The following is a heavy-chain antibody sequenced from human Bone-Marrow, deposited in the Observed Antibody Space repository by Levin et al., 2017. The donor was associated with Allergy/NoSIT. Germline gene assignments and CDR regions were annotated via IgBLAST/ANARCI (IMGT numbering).Heavy chain of an antibody. Sequence: GGSLRLSCAASGFTFSDYYMDWVRQAPGKGLEWVGRIRNKANHYTTEYAASVKGRFIITRDDSRNELNLQMNSLKIEDTAVYFCARGNWALDYWGQGTLVTVSS. CDR2: IRNKANHYTT. D-gene: IGHD3-10*01. CDR3: ARGNWALDY. J-gene: IGHJ4*02. V-gene: IGHV3-72*01. CDR1: GFTFSDYY.